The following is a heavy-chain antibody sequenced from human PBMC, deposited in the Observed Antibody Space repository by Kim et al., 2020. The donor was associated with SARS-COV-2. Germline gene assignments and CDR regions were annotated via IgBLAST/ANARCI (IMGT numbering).Heavy chain of an antibody. J-gene: IGHJ4*02. CDR3: ARDDDYRSLDY. CDR1: GFTFSSYA. V-gene: IGHV3-30*04. Sequence: GGSLRLSCAASGFTFSSYAMHWVRQAPGKGLEWVAVISYVGSNKYYADSVKGRFTISRDNSKNTLYLQMNSLRAEDTAVYYCARDDDYRSLDYWGQGTLVTVSS. D-gene: IGHD4-17*01. CDR2: ISYVGSNK.